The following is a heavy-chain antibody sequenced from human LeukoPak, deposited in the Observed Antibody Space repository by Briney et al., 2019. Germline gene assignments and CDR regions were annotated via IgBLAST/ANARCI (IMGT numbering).Heavy chain of an antibody. CDR3: AKWSYMDV. D-gene: IGHD3-3*01. Sequence: GGSLRLSCAASGFTFDDDAMHWVRQVPGKGLEWVSGISWNSDSIGYADSVQGRFTISRANAKNSLYLQMNSVRAEHTALYYCAKWSYMDVWGKGTTVTVSS. J-gene: IGHJ6*03. CDR1: GFTFDDDA. CDR2: ISWNSDSI. V-gene: IGHV3-9*01.